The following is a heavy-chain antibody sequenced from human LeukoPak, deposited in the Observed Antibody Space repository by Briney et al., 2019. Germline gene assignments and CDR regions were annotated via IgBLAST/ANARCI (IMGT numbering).Heavy chain of an antibody. CDR2: IIPIFGTA. CDR3: PRALYSSSSHSFYYYYYTDV. V-gene: IGHV1-69*05. J-gene: IGHJ6*03. Sequence: ASVKVSCKASGGTFSSYAISWVRQAPGQGLEWMGGIIPIFGTANYAQKFQGRVTITTYESTSTAYMELSSLRSEDTAVYYCPRALYSSSSHSFYYYYYTDVWATGPRSPSP. D-gene: IGHD6-6*01. CDR1: GGTFSSYA.